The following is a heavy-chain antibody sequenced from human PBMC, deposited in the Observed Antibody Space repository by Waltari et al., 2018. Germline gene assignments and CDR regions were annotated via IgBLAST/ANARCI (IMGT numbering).Heavy chain of an antibody. D-gene: IGHD5-12*01. V-gene: IGHV3-21*01. CDR3: ARFAGSHYWYFDL. CDR1: GFTFSRSS. CDR2: ISSSSSYI. J-gene: IGHJ2*01. Sequence: EVQLVESGGGLVKPGGSLRLSCAASGFTFSRSSMTRLRQAPGKGLEWVSSISSSSSYIYYADSVKGRFTISRDNAKNSLYLQMNSLRAEDTAVYYCARFAGSHYWYFDLWGRGTLVTVSS.